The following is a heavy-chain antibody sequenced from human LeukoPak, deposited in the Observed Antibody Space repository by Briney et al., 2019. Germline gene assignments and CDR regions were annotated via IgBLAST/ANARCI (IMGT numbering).Heavy chain of an antibody. D-gene: IGHD3-9*01. CDR2: MNPNSGNT. Sequence: ASVKVSCKASGYTFTSYAMNWVRQATGQGLEWMGWMNPNSGNTGYAQKFQGRVTMTRNTSISTAYMELSSLRSEDTAVYYCARGTYYDILTGYLSRTENYYYYYYMDVWGKGTTVTISS. CDR1: GYTFTSYA. V-gene: IGHV1-8*02. CDR3: ARGTYYDILTGYLSRTENYYYYYYMDV. J-gene: IGHJ6*03.